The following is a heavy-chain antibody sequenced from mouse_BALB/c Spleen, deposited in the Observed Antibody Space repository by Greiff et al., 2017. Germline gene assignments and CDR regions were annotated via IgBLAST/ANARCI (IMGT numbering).Heavy chain of an antibody. CDR2: ISNGGGST. V-gene: IGHV5-12-2*01. Sequence: EVQRVESGGGLVQPGGSLKLSCAASGFTFSSYTMSWVRQTPEKRLEWVAYISNGGGSTYYPDTVKGRFTISRDNAKNTLYLQMSSLKSEDTAMYYCARIYYGNYWYFDVWGAGTTVTVSS. CDR1: GFTFSSYT. CDR3: ARIYYGNYWYFDV. J-gene: IGHJ1*01. D-gene: IGHD2-1*01.